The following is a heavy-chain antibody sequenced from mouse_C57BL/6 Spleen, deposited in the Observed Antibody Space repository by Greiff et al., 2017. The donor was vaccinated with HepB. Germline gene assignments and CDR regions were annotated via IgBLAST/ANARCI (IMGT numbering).Heavy chain of an antibody. CDR1: GFTFSSYA. CDR2: ISDGGSYT. J-gene: IGHJ4*01. CDR3: ARDPLYYYGSSYYAMDY. D-gene: IGHD1-1*01. V-gene: IGHV5-4*01. Sequence: EVKLMESGGGLVKPGGSLKLSCAASGFTFSSYAMSWVRQTPEKRLEWVATISDGGSYTYYPDNVKGRFTISRDNAKNNLYLQMSHLKSEDTAMYYCARDPLYYYGSSYYAMDYWGQGTSVTVSS.